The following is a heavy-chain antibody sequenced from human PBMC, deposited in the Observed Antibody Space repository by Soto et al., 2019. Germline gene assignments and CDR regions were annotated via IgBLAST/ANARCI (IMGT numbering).Heavy chain of an antibody. V-gene: IGHV1-18*04. CDR2: ISGYDGKT. CDR1: GFNFISYG. D-gene: IGHD6-6*01. CDR3: ARDFMYTGSPVSWFDP. J-gene: IGHJ5*02. Sequence: QVLLVQSGGEVKKPGASVKVSCKASGFNFISYGINWVRQAPGQGLEWMGWISGYDGKTVYAHSVQDRVTMTTDATTGTAYMELRGLRSAYTAIYYCARDFMYTGSPVSWFDPWGQGTLVTVTS.